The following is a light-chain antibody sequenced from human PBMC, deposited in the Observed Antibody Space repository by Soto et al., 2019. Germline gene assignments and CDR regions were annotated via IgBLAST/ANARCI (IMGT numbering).Light chain of an antibody. J-gene: IGKJ1*01. CDR1: QSVSNNY. CDR2: GAS. CDR3: QQYGSSPWT. V-gene: IGKV3-20*01. Sequence: ELVLRQSPGTLSLSPGERATLSFRASQSVSNNYLAWYQQKPGQAPRLLIYGASNRATGIPDRFSGSGSGTDFTLTISRLEPEDFAVYYCQQYGSSPWTFGQGTKVDNK.